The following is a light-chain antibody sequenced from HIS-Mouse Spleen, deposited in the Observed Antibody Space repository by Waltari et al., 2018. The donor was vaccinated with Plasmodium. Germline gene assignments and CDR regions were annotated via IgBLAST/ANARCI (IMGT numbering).Light chain of an antibody. V-gene: IGLV3-25*03. Sequence: SYELTQPPSVSVSPGQTARITCSGDELPKQYAYLYQQKPGQAPVLVIYKDSERPSGIPERFSGSSSGTTVTLTISGVQAEDEADYYCQSADSSGTYQVFGGGTKLTVL. CDR2: KDS. J-gene: IGLJ2*01. CDR3: QSADSSGTYQV. CDR1: ELPKQY.